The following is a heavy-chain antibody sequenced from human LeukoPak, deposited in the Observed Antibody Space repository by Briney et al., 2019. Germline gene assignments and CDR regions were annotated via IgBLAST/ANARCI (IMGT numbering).Heavy chain of an antibody. D-gene: IGHD4-17*01. V-gene: IGHV3-23*01. J-gene: IGHJ3*02. Sequence: GGSLRLSCAASGFTFTSYAMNWVRQAPGRGLEWVSSISGSGGTTYYADSVQGRFTISRDNSKNMLYLQMNSLRAEDTAVYYCAKDPNGDYIGTFETWGQGTMVTVSS. CDR1: GFTFTSYA. CDR3: AKDPNGDYIGTFET. CDR2: ISGSGGTT.